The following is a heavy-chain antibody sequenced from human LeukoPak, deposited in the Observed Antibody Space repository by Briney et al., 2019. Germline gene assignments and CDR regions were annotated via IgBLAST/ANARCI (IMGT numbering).Heavy chain of an antibody. V-gene: IGHV3-43*02. CDR3: ARDQFRNYYVSGSYRSDFDY. CDR2: INGDALTA. CDR1: EFTFGDYS. Sequence: GGSLRLSCAASEFTFGDYSMHWVRQTPGKGLEWVSLINGDALTAHYGDSVKGRFTISRDNAKNSLYLQMNSLRAEDTALYYCARDQFRNYYVSGSYRSDFDYWGQGTLVTVSS. J-gene: IGHJ4*02. D-gene: IGHD3-10*01.